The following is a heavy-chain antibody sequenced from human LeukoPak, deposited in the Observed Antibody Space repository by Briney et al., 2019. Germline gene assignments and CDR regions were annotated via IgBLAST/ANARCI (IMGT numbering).Heavy chain of an antibody. D-gene: IGHD3-16*02. CDR1: GFTFSSYA. J-gene: IGHJ4*02. CDR3: AKVEDDYVWGSYRTFDY. CDR2: ISGSGGST. Sequence: GGSLRLSCAASGFTFSSYAMSWVRQAPGKGLEWVSAISGSGGSTYYADSVKGRFTISRDNSKYTLYLQMNSLRAEDTAVYYCAKVEDDYVWGSYRTFDYWGQGTLVTVSS. V-gene: IGHV3-23*01.